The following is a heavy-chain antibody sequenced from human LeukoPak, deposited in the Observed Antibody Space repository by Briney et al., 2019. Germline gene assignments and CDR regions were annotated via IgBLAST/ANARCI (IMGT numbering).Heavy chain of an antibody. CDR1: GYTFSSFG. Sequence: RGASVKVSCKASGYTFSSFGFSWVRQAPGQGLEWMGWISAKNGYSKYAQKVQGRVTMTTDTSTSTAYMELRSLRSDDTAVYYCARDFVLIWFGERAGDHYGMDVWGQGTTVTVSS. CDR3: ARDFVLIWFGERAGDHYGMDV. J-gene: IGHJ6*01. V-gene: IGHV1-18*01. D-gene: IGHD3-10*01. CDR2: ISAKNGYS.